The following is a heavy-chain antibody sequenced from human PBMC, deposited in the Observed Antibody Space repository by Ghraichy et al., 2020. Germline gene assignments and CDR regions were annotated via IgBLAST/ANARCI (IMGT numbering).Heavy chain of an antibody. CDR2: INHSGST. D-gene: IGHD2-2*02. V-gene: IGHV4-34*01. Sequence: SQTLSLTCAVYGGSFSGYYWSWIRQPPGKGLEWIGEINHSGSTNYNPSLKSRVTISVDTSKNQFSLKLSSVTAADTAVYYCARLPHPHCSSTSCYRAHAKKKARNWFDPWGQGTLVTVSS. J-gene: IGHJ5*02. CDR1: GGSFSGYY. CDR3: ARLPHPHCSSTSCYRAHAKKKARNWFDP.